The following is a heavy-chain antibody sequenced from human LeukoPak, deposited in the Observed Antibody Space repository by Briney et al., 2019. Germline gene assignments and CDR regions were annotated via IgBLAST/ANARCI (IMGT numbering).Heavy chain of an antibody. V-gene: IGHV3-64D*06. CDR1: GLTFSSYA. J-gene: IGHJ5*02. CDR2: ISSNGGST. D-gene: IGHD6-19*01. CDR3: VKGHSSGWYWFDP. Sequence: PGGSLRLSCSASGLTFSSYAMHWVRQAPGKGPEYVSTISSNGGSTYYADSVKGRFSISRDNSKNKLYLQMSSLRAEDTAVYYCVKGHSSGWYWFDPWGQGTLVTVSS.